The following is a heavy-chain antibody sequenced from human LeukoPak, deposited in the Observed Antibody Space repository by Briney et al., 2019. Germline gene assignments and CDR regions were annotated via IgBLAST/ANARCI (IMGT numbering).Heavy chain of an antibody. CDR2: ISAYNGNT. J-gene: IGHJ3*02. D-gene: IGHD1-26*01. Sequence: ASVKVSCKASGGTFSSYAISWVRQAPGQGLEWMGWISAYNGNTNYAQKLQGRVTMTTDTSTSTAYMELRSLRSDDTAVYYCARDHGGSYAEAFDIWGQGTMVTVPS. V-gene: IGHV1-18*01. CDR1: GGTFSSYA. CDR3: ARDHGGSYAEAFDI.